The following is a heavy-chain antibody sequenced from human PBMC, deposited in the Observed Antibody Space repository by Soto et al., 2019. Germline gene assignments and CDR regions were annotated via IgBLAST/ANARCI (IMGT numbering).Heavy chain of an antibody. J-gene: IGHJ5*02. V-gene: IGHV4-59*01. Sequence: QVQLQESGPGLVKPSETLSLTCTVSGGSISSYYWSWIRQPPGKGLEWIGYIYYSGSTNYNPSLKSRVTISVDTSKNQFSLKLSSVTAADTAVYYCARAPAKYGDYVDWFDPWGQGTLVTVSS. CDR2: IYYSGST. CDR1: GGSISSYY. D-gene: IGHD4-17*01. CDR3: ARAPAKYGDYVDWFDP.